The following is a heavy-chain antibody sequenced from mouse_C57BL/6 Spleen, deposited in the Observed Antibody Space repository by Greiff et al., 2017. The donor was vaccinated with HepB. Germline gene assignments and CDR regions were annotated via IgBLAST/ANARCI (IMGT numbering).Heavy chain of an antibody. Sequence: VKLQESGAELARPGASVKLSCKASGYTFTSYGISWVKQRTGQGLEWIGEIYPRSGNTYYNEKFKGKATLTADKSSSTAYMELRSLTSEDSAVYFRARTGGNYGWYYAMDYWGQGTSVTVSS. CDR2: IYPRSGNT. CDR3: ARTGGNYGWYYAMDY. V-gene: IGHV1-81*01. D-gene: IGHD2-1*01. CDR1: GYTFTSYG. J-gene: IGHJ4*01.